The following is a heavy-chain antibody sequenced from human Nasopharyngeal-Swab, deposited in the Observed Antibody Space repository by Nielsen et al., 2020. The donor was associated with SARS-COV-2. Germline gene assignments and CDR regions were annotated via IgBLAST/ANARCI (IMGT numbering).Heavy chain of an antibody. D-gene: IGHD3-10*01. CDR1: GFTFSSYA. Sequence: GESLKISCAASGFTFSSYAMSWVRQTPGKGLEWVSVIYSGGSTYYADSVKGRFTTSRDNSKNTLFLQMNSLRAEDTAVYYCAGSGGSELDYWGQGTLVTVSS. CDR3: AGSGGSELDY. V-gene: IGHV3-53*01. CDR2: IYSGGST. J-gene: IGHJ4*02.